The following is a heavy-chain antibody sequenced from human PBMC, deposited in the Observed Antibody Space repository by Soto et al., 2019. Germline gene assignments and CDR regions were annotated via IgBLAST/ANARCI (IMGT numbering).Heavy chain of an antibody. D-gene: IGHD6-6*01. CDR1: GFNFTGYY. CDR3: ARESRLYSTLSPFHF. J-gene: IGHJ4*02. CDR2: INPKSGGT. V-gene: IGHV1-2*02. Sequence: QAQLVQSGAEVKKPGASVEVACKTSGFNFTGYYIHWVRQAPGQGLEWMGWINPKSGGTKYAQKFKGRVIMTRDTSISTAHMELRRLTSDDTAVYFCARESRLYSTLSPFHFWGQGTLVTVSS.